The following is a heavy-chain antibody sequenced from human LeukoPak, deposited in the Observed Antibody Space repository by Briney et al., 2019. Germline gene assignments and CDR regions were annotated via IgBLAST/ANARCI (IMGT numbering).Heavy chain of an antibody. Sequence: GGSLRLSCAASGFTFVNYGMSWVRQAPGKGLEWVSAISGSAVITFYADSVKGRITISRDNSKNTLYLQMNSLRAEDTALYYCAKSRLSGINDAFDIWGQGTMVTVSS. CDR3: AKSRLSGINDAFDI. D-gene: IGHD3-3*01. J-gene: IGHJ3*02. V-gene: IGHV3-23*01. CDR2: ISGSAVIT. CDR1: GFTFVNYG.